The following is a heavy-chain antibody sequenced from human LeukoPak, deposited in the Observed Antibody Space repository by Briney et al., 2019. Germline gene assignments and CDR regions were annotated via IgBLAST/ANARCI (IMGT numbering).Heavy chain of an antibody. CDR3: ARVWNDILGYYFDY. D-gene: IGHD3-9*01. V-gene: IGHV1-69*01. J-gene: IGHJ4*02. CDR2: IIPIFGTA. Sequence: SVTVSCTASGGTFSSYAISWVRQAPGQGLEWMGGIIPIFGTANYAQKFQGRVTITADESTSTAYMELSSLRSEDTAVYYCARVWNDILGYYFDYWGQGTLVTVSS. CDR1: GGTFSSYA.